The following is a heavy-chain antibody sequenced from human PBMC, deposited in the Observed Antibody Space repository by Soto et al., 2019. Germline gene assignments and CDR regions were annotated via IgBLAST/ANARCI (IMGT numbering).Heavy chain of an antibody. CDR1: GFTFSSYG. D-gene: IGHD6-6*01. CDR3: ARGKYPGAVDV. J-gene: IGHJ3*01. Sequence: VQLVESGGGVVQPGRSLRLSCAASGFTFSSYGMHWVRQAPGKGLEWVSYISGPSSVISYADSVKGRFTISRDNAKDSLFLQMNNLRAEDTALYYCARGKYPGAVDVWGQGTMVTVSS. CDR2: ISGPSSVI. V-gene: IGHV3-48*04.